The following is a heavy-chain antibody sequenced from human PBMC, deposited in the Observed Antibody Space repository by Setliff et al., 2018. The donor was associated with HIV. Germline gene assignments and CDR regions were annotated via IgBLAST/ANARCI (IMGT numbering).Heavy chain of an antibody. D-gene: IGHD1-26*01. CDR2: VYYSGGT. CDR3: AKDRSGSYRTFDY. CDR1: GASSIYF. V-gene: IGHV4-39*07. J-gene: IGHJ4*02. Sequence: SETLSLTCTVSGASSIYFWGWIRQPPGKGLEWIGSVYYSGGTYYNPSLKSRVTISMDTSKNQFSLKLNSVTAADTAVYYCAKDRSGSYRTFDYWGPGILVTVSS.